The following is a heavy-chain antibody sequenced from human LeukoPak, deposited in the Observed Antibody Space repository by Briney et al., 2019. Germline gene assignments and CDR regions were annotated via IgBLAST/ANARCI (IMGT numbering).Heavy chain of an antibody. CDR1: GYTFTDYA. Sequence: GASVKVSCKASGYTFTDYAIHWVRQAPGQRLEWMGWINTGNGNTRYSQKFQDRFIIARDTSASTAYMELSSLRSEDTAVYYCARDYGXGSLHYWGQGTLVTVSS. J-gene: IGHJ4*02. CDR2: INTGNGNT. D-gene: IGHD3-10*01. CDR3: ARDYGXGSLHY. V-gene: IGHV1-3*04.